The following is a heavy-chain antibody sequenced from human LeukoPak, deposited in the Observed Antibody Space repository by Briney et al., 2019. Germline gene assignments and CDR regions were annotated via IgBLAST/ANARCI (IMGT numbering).Heavy chain of an antibody. D-gene: IGHD2-15*01. Sequence: SVKVSCKASGGTFSSYAISWVRQAPGQGLEWMGGIIPIFGTANYAQKFQGRVTITADESTSTAYMELSSLRSEDTAVYYCARADIVVVVAATREDYYYGMDVWGQGTTATVSS. CDR2: IIPIFGTA. CDR3: ARADIVVVVAATREDYYYGMDV. V-gene: IGHV1-69*13. J-gene: IGHJ6*02. CDR1: GGTFSSYA.